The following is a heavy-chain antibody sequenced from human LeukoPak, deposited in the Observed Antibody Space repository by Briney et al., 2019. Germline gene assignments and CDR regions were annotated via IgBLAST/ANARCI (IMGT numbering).Heavy chain of an antibody. CDR1: GFIFDDYA. CDR2: INWNSNSI. Sequence: GRSLRLSCAASGFIFDDYAMHWVRQAPGKGLEWVSGINWNSNSIGYADSVEGRFTISRDNAKNSLYLQMNSLRAEDTALYYCVASDSGWSYFDYWGQGTLVTVSS. D-gene: IGHD6-19*01. CDR3: VASDSGWSYFDY. J-gene: IGHJ4*02. V-gene: IGHV3-9*01.